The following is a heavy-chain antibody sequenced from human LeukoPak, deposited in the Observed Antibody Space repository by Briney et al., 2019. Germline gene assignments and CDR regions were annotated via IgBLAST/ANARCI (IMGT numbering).Heavy chain of an antibody. CDR1: GASISSHF. J-gene: IGHJ6*03. D-gene: IGHD3-3*01. V-gene: IGHV4-4*07. CDR2: IYATGST. CDR3: ATNDFWSGLYYYYMDV. Sequence: SETLSLTCSVSGASISSHFWSWIRQPAGKGLEWIGRIYATGSTTYNPSLESRVTMSVDTSKYHLSLKLSSVTAADTAVYYCATNDFWSGLYYYYMDVWGKGTTVTVSS.